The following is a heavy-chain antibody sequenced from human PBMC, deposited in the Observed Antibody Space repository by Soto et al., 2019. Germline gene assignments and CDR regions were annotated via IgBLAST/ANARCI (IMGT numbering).Heavy chain of an antibody. CDR2: IYSGGST. CDR1: GFTVSSNY. J-gene: IGHJ6*02. V-gene: IGHV3-66*01. Sequence: GGSLRLSCAASGFTVSSNYMSWVRQAPGKGLEWVSVIYSGGSTYYADSVKGRFTISRHNSKNTLYLQMNSLRAEDTAVYYCASNTGVFGKADYYYYGMDVWGQGTTVTVSS. D-gene: IGHD3-3*01. CDR3: ASNTGVFGKADYYYYGMDV.